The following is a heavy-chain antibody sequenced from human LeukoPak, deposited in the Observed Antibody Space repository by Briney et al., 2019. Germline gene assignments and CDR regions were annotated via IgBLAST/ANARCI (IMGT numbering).Heavy chain of an antibody. V-gene: IGHV3-23*01. J-gene: IGHJ3*02. CDR3: AKSTVVVPAARNDAFDI. D-gene: IGHD2-2*01. CDR2: ISGSGGST. CDR1: GFTFSSYA. Sequence: GGSLRLSCAASGFTFSSYAMSWVCQAPGKGLEWVSAISGSGGSTYYADSVKGRFTISRDNSKNTLYLQMNSLRAEDTAVYYCAKSTVVVPAARNDAFDIWGQGTMVTVSS.